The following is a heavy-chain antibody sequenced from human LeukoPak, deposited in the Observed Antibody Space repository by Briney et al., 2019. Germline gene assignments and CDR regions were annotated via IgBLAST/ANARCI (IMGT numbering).Heavy chain of an antibody. V-gene: IGHV3-48*02. CDR1: GFTFSSYS. Sequence: PGGSLRLSCAASGFTFSSYSMNWVRQAPGKGLEWVSYISSSSSTIYYADSVKGRFTISRDNAKNSLYLQMNSLRDEDTAVYYCARDERAVLRFLEWPKGFDYWGQGTLVTVSS. CDR3: ARDERAVLRFLEWPKGFDY. CDR2: ISSSSSTI. D-gene: IGHD3-3*01. J-gene: IGHJ4*02.